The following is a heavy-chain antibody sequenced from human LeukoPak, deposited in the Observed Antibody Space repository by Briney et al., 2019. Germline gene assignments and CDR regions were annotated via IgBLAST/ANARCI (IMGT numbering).Heavy chain of an antibody. CDR3: AKAGNTYYYYYYMDV. Sequence: GRSLRLSCAASGFTFSSYAMHWVRQAPGKGLEWVAVISYDGSNKYYADSVKGRFTISRDNSKNTLYLQMNSLRAEDTAVYYCAKAGNTYYYYYYMDVWGKGTTVTVSS. V-gene: IGHV3-30-3*01. CDR2: ISYDGSNK. D-gene: IGHD2/OR15-2a*01. J-gene: IGHJ6*03. CDR1: GFTFSSYA.